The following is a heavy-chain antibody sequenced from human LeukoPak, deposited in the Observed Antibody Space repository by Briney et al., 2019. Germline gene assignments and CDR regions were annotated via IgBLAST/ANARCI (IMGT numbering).Heavy chain of an antibody. CDR2: IYYTGST. Sequence: PSETLSLTCTVSGGSICSSSYYWGWTRQPPGKGLERIGSIYYTGSTYYNQSIKSRVTTSVATSKNQLSRKLSSVTAADTAVYYCARGRTGWLQLEPLDGGGQGSPLTVPA. J-gene: IGHJ4*02. V-gene: IGHV4-39*07. CDR3: ARGRTGWLQLEPLDG. D-gene: IGHD6-13*01. CDR1: GGSICSSSYY.